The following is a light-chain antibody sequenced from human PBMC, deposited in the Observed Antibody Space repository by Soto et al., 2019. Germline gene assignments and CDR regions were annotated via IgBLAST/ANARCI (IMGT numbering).Light chain of an antibody. Sequence: EIVMTQSPATLSVSAGERVTFSCRASQSVATYVTWYQQKPGQAPRLLIYDASIRATDVPARFSGSGSGTEFTLTISSLQSEDFAVYYCQHYWQWPSFSFGPGTKLEIK. CDR1: QSVATY. V-gene: IGKV3-15*01. CDR2: DAS. J-gene: IGKJ2*01. CDR3: QHYWQWPSFS.